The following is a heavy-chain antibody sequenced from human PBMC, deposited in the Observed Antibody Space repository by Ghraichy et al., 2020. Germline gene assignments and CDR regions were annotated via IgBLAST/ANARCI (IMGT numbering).Heavy chain of an antibody. CDR2: ISSSSSYI. Sequence: GGSLRLSCAASGFTFSSYSMNWVRQAPGKGLEWVSSISSSSSYIYYADSVKGRFTISRDNAKNSLYLQMNSLRAEDTAVYYCARPIVATGLVDYWGQGTLVTVSS. D-gene: IGHD5-12*01. J-gene: IGHJ4*02. CDR1: GFTFSSYS. V-gene: IGHV3-21*01. CDR3: ARPIVATGLVDY.